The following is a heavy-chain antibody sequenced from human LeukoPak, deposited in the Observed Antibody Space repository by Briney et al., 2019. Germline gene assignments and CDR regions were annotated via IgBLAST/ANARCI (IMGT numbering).Heavy chain of an antibody. CDR2: INPSGGST. J-gene: IGHJ4*02. Sequence: ASVKVSCKASGYTFTSYYMHWVRQAPGQGLEWMGIINPSGGSTSYAQKFQGRVTMTRDTSTSTVYMELSSLRSEDTAVYYCARAPLAAAAGTVKYDYWGQGALVTVSS. D-gene: IGHD6-13*01. CDR1: GYTFTSYY. CDR3: ARAPLAAAAGTVKYDY. V-gene: IGHV1-46*01.